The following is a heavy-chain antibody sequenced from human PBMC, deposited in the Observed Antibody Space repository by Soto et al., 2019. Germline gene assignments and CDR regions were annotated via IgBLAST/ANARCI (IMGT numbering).Heavy chain of an antibody. Sequence: EVQLVESGGGLVQPGGSLRLSCAASGFTFDDYAMHWVRQAPGKGLEWVSGISWNSGSIGYADSVKGRFTISRDNAKNSRYLQMNRLRAEDTALYYCAKDLWVRQQLVYCMDVWGQGTTVTGSS. CDR3: AKDLWVRQQLVYCMDV. CDR2: ISWNSGSI. V-gene: IGHV3-9*01. D-gene: IGHD6-13*01. J-gene: IGHJ6*02. CDR1: GFTFDDYA.